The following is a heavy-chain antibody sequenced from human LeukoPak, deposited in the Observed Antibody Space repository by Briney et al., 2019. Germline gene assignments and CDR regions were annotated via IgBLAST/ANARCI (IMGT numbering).Heavy chain of an antibody. CDR2: MNPNSGNT. J-gene: IGHJ4*02. D-gene: IGHD5-18*01. CDR3: ARGLGRTAMVTRGEVRFDY. V-gene: IGHV1-8*01. Sequence: ASVKVSCKASGYTFTSYDINWVRQATGQGPEWMGWMNPNSGNTGYAQKFQGRVTLTRNTSISTAYMELSSLRSEDAAVYYCARGLGRTAMVTRGEVRFDYWGQGTLVTVSS. CDR1: GYTFTSYD.